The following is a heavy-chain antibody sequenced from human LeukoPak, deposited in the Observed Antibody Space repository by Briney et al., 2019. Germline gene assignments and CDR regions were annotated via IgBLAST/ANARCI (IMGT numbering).Heavy chain of an antibody. Sequence: GGSLRLSCAASGFTLSSYAMSWVRQAPGKGLEWVSAISGSGGSTYYADSVKGRFTISRDNSKNTLYLQMNSLRAEDTAVYYCAKDRRRLWFGELLVGYNWFDPWGQGTLVTVSS. CDR1: GFTLSSYA. CDR2: ISGSGGST. D-gene: IGHD3-10*01. CDR3: AKDRRRLWFGELLVGYNWFDP. V-gene: IGHV3-23*01. J-gene: IGHJ5*02.